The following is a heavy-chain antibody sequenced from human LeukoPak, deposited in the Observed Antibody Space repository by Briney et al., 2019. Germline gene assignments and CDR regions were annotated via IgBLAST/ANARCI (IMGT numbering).Heavy chain of an antibody. CDR3: ARLPMAVTPHVDY. D-gene: IGHD2-21*02. CDR1: GGSISSYL. CDR2: MYYSGTT. V-gene: IGHV4-59*01. J-gene: IGHJ4*02. Sequence: PSETLSLTCTVSGGSISSYLWSWIRHPPGKGLEGIGFMYYSGTTNYNPSLKSRATISLGMSKNQFSLKLSSVTAADTAVYYCARLPMAVTPHVDYWGQGTLVTVSS.